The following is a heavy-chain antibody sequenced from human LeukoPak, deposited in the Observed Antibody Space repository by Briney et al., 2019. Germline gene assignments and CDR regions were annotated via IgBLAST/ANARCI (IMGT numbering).Heavy chain of an antibody. Sequence: SETLSLTCAVYGGSFGGYYWSWIRQPPGKGLEWIGEINHSGSTNYNPSLKSRVTISVDTSKNQFSLKLSSVTAADTAVYYCARDSAGTSPFDYWGQGTLVTVSS. V-gene: IGHV4-34*01. CDR2: INHSGST. CDR1: GGSFGGYY. J-gene: IGHJ4*02. D-gene: IGHD6-19*01. CDR3: ARDSAGTSPFDY.